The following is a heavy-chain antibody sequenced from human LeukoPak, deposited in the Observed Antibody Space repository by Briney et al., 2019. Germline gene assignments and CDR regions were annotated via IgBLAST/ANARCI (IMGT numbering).Heavy chain of an antibody. J-gene: IGHJ3*02. CDR2: TYYRSKRYN. CDR3: ARDGSIGRADAFDI. V-gene: IGHV6-1*01. CDR1: GDSVSSNSAA. Sequence: SQTLSLTCAISGDSVSSNSAAWNWIRQSPSRGLEWLGRTYYRSKRYNEYAVSVKSRVTINPDTSKNQFSLQLNSVTPEDTAVYYCARDGSIGRADAFDIWGQGTMVTVSS. D-gene: IGHD1-1*01.